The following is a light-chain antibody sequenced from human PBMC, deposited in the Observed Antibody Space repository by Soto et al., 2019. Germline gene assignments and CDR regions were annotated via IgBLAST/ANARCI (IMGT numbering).Light chain of an antibody. J-gene: IGLJ3*02. CDR1: TGAVTSGYY. CDR3: LVYYGGAWV. V-gene: IGLV7-43*01. Sequence: QTVVTQEPSLTVSPGGTVTLTCASSTGAVTSGYYPNWFQQKPGQAPRALIYSTSNKQSWTPARFSGSLLGGKAALTLSGVQPEDEAEYYCLVYYGGAWVFGGGTKLTVL. CDR2: STS.